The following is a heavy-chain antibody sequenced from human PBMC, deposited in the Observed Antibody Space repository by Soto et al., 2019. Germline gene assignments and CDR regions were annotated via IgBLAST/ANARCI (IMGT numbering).Heavy chain of an antibody. V-gene: IGHV3-64D*06. CDR3: VKDVQCTRSRCTFGPYYYYGSDV. J-gene: IGHJ6*02. Sequence: PGGSLRLSCSASGFSFRDFGMHWIRQAPGKGLEYVSSISTDGHSTYYTDSVKGRFTISRDNSKNTVDLQMSSLRLEDTAVYFCVKDVQCTRSRCTFGPYYYYGSDVWGQGTTVTVSS. CDR1: GFSFRDFG. CDR2: ISTDGHST. D-gene: IGHD3-3*02.